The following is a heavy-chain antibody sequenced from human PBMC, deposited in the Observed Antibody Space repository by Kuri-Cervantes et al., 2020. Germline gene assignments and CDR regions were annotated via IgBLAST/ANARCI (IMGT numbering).Heavy chain of an antibody. Sequence: GESLKISCAASGLTFSNAWVSWVRQAPGKGPEWVGRSKSKIDGGTMDYVAPVKGRFSISRDDSKNTLYLQMNSLKTEDTAIYYCTIHSRQNYFDYWGQGTLVTVSS. J-gene: IGHJ4*02. V-gene: IGHV3-15*01. CDR3: TIHSRQNYFDY. CDR2: SKSKIDGGTM. D-gene: IGHD4-11*01. CDR1: GLTFSNAW.